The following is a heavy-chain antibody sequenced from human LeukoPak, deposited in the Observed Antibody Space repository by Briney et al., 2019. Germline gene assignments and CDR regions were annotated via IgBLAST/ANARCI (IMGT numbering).Heavy chain of an antibody. CDR2: IYYSGST. D-gene: IGHD3-22*01. Sequence: PSETLYLTCTVSGASISSYYWSWIRQPPGKGLEWIGYIYYSGSTNYNPSLKIRVTISVDTSKNQFSLKLSSVTATDTAVYYCARGDSSGYYYPYWGHGTLVTVSS. CDR1: GASISSYY. CDR3: ARGDSSGYYYPY. J-gene: IGHJ4*01. V-gene: IGHV4-59*01.